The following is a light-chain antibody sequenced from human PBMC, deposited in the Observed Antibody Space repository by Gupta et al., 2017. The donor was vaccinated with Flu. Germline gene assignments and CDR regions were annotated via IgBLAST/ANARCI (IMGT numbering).Light chain of an antibody. J-gene: IGKJ2*01. V-gene: IGKV3-20*01. CDR2: GAS. CDR3: QQYCSSPLYT. CDR1: QSVSSSY. Sequence: EIVLTQSPGTLSLSPGERATLSCRASQSVSSSYLAWYQQKPGQAPRRLIYGASSRATGIPDRFSGSGSGTDFTLTISRLEPEDFAVYYCQQYCSSPLYTFGQGTRLEIK.